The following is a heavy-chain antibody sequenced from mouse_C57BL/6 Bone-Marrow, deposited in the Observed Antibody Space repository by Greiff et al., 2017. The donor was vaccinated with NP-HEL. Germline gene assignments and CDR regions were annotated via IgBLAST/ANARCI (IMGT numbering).Heavy chain of an antibody. CDR2: IRSKSNNYAT. J-gene: IGHJ2*01. Sequence: EVKLVESGGGLVQPKGSLKLSCAASGFSFNTYAMNWVRQAPGKGLEWVARIRSKSNNYATYYADSLKDRFTISRDDSESMLYLQMNNLKTEDTAMYYCVRQGYDGYYLDYWSQGTTLTVSS. CDR1: GFSFNTYA. V-gene: IGHV10-1*01. D-gene: IGHD2-3*01. CDR3: VRQGYDGYYLDY.